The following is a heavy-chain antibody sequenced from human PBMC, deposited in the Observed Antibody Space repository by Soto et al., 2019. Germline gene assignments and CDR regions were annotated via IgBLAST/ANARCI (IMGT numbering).Heavy chain of an antibody. J-gene: IGHJ4*02. Sequence: EVQLLESGGGLVQPGGSLRLSCAASGFTFSNYAMSWVRQAPGKGLEWVATMSGGGALIDYADSLKGRFTVSRDNSRNTLHLEMNSLRAEDTAVYYCTKLRTITTGASDCRGQGTLVTISS. CDR1: GFTFSNYA. V-gene: IGHV3-23*01. D-gene: IGHD1-1*01. CDR2: MSGGGALI. CDR3: TKLRTITTGASDC.